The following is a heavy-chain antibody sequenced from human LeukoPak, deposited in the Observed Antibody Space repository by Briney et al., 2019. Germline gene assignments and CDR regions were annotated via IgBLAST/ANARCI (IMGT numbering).Heavy chain of an antibody. CDR3: ARTRIAVAGPNWFDP. CDR1: GGSISRDY. V-gene: IGHV4-59*12. D-gene: IGHD6-19*01. CDR2: IYYTGRT. Sequence: SETLSLTCTVSGGSISRDYWSWIRQPPGKGLEWIGYIYYTGRTDYNPSLKSRVTISVDTSKNQFSLKLSSVTAADTAVYYCARTRIAVAGPNWFDPWGQGTLVTVSS. J-gene: IGHJ5*02.